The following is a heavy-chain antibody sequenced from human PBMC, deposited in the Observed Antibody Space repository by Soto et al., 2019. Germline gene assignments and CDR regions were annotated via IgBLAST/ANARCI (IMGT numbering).Heavy chain of an antibody. J-gene: IGHJ6*02. CDR1: GFSLSTTGVG. CDR2: IYWDDDK. CDR3: VQSRCGGDCLQSYSSHSYYGLDV. Sequence: QITLKESGPTLVKPTQTLTLTCTFSGFSLSTTGVGVGWIRQPPGKALEWLALIYWDDDKRYNPSLNSRLTITKDPSKNQVVLAMTTMDPVDTATYYCVQSRCGGDCLQSYSSHSYYGLDVWGQGTTVTVSS. V-gene: IGHV2-5*02. D-gene: IGHD2-21*02.